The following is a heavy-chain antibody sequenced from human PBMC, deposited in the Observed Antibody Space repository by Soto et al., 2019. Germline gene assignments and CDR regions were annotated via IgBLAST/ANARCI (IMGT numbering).Heavy chain of an antibody. D-gene: IGHD2-21*01. V-gene: IGHV3-21*01. CDR3: ASEYSNGNSCYSRIFDY. CDR2: ISSTSTYI. J-gene: IGHJ4*02. Sequence: LRLSCEGSGFTFSRYSMNWVRQAPGKGLEWVASISSTSTYIYYGDFVKGRFSIARDNAKNSLYLQMDSLRDEDTALYYCASEYSNGNSCYSRIFDYWGQGTLVTVSS. CDR1: GFTFSRYS.